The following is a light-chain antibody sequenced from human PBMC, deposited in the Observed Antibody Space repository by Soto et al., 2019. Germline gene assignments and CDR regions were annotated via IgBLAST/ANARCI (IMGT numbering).Light chain of an antibody. V-gene: IGKV3-11*01. J-gene: IGKJ3*01. CDR2: DAS. CDR1: QSVGSS. CDR3: QQRSNWPPEVT. Sequence: EIVLTQSPDTLSLSPGERATLSCRASQSVGSSLAWYQQKPGQAPRLLIYDASNRATGIPAMFSGSGSGTDFTLTISSLEPEDFAVYYCQQRSNWPPEVTFGPGTKVDIK.